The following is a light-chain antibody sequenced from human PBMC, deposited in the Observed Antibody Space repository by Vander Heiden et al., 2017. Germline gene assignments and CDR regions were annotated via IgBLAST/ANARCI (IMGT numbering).Light chain of an antibody. CDR3: QQYGSSRT. CDR1: RSVSSSY. J-gene: IGKJ1*01. Sequence: EIMLTQSPGTLSLSPGERATLSCRASRSVSSSYLAWYQQKPGQAPRLLIYGASSRATGIPDRFSGSGSGTDFTLTISRLEPEDFAVYYCQQYGSSRTFGQGTKVEIK. CDR2: GAS. V-gene: IGKV3-20*01.